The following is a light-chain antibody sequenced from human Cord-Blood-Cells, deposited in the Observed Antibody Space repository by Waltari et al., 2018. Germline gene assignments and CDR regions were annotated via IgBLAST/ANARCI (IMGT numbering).Light chain of an antibody. CDR1: SSDVGSYNL. J-gene: IGLJ3*02. V-gene: IGLV2-23*01. Sequence: QSALTPPASVSGSPGQSITISCTGTSSDVGSYNLVSWYQQHPGKAPKLMIYEGSKRPSGVSNRFSGSKSGNTASLTISALQAEDEADYYCCSYAGSSTSVFGGGTKLTVL. CDR2: EGS. CDR3: CSYAGSSTSV.